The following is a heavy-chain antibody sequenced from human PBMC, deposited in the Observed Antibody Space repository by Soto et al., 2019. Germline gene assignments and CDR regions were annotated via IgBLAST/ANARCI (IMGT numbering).Heavy chain of an antibody. CDR1: GFTFDAYA. Sequence: PGGSLRLSCAASGFTFDAYAMHWVRQAPGKGLEWVSGISWNSGSIGYADSVKGRFTISRDNAKNSLYLQMNSLRAEYTALYYCAKDMGGYSSSSVLDYWGQGTLVTVSA. V-gene: IGHV3-9*01. CDR2: ISWNSGSI. D-gene: IGHD6-6*01. CDR3: AKDMGGYSSSSVLDY. J-gene: IGHJ4*02.